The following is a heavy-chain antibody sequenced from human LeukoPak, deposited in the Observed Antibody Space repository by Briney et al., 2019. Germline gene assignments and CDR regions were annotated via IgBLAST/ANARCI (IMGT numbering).Heavy chain of an antibody. CDR3: ARDPVDYDSPTEYFQH. D-gene: IGHD3-16*01. V-gene: IGHV1-69*04. Sequence: GSSVKVSCKASGGTFSSYAISWVRQAPGQGLEWMGRIIPILGIANYAQKFQGRVTITADKSTSTAYMELSSLRSEDTAVYYCARDPVDYDSPTEYFQHWGQGTLVTVSS. J-gene: IGHJ1*01. CDR1: GGTFSSYA. CDR2: IIPILGIA.